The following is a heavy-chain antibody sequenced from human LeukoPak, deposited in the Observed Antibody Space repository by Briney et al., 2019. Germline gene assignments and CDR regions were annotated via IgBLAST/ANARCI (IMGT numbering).Heavy chain of an antibody. J-gene: IGHJ4*02. Sequence: PGRSLRLSCAASGFTFGSYGMHWVRQAPGKGLEWVAVISYDGSNKYYADSVKGRFTISRDNSKNTLYLQMNSLRAEDTAVYYCAKVVAVAATGDYWGQGTLVTVSS. D-gene: IGHD6-19*01. V-gene: IGHV3-30*18. CDR1: GFTFGSYG. CDR2: ISYDGSNK. CDR3: AKVVAVAATGDY.